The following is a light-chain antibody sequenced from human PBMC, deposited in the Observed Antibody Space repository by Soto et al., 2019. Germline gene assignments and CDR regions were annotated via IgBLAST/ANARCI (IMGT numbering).Light chain of an antibody. J-gene: IGKJ4*01. CDR3: QKYEGAPLT. CDR1: QDINIY. Sequence: DIQMTQSPSSLSASVGDRVTITCRAGQDINIYLAWYQQKPGKVPKLLISAASTLQSGVPSRFSGSESGTDFTLTISSLQPEDVATYYCQKYEGAPLTFGGGTKVEIK. V-gene: IGKV1-27*01. CDR2: AAS.